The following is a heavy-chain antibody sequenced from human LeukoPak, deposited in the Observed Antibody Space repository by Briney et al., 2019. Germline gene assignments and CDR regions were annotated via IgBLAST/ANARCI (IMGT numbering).Heavy chain of an antibody. Sequence: GGSLRLSCEASGFTFSSYDMNWVRQAPGMGLQWISHITQGGSTIYYADSVKGRFTIFRDNAKSSLYLQMDSLRVEDTAIYYCARSRGKYFQRWGQGTLVTVSS. V-gene: IGHV3-48*03. J-gene: IGHJ1*01. CDR2: ITQGGSTI. CDR1: GFTFSSYD. D-gene: IGHD3-16*01. CDR3: ARSRGKYFQR.